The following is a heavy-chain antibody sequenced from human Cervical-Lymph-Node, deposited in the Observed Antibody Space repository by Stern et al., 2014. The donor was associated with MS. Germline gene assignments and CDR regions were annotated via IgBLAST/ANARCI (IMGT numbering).Heavy chain of an antibody. Sequence: QDQLVQSGAEVKKPGASVNVSCKASGYTFTSHIIHWVRQAPGQRLEWMGWINIGKGNTEYSQKFQGRVTITRDTSASTAYMELSSLKSEDTAVYYCTRRKFYDSSSFDYWGQGTLVTVSS. CDR3: TRRKFYDSSSFDY. J-gene: IGHJ4*02. CDR2: INIGKGNT. CDR1: GYTFTSHI. D-gene: IGHD3-22*01. V-gene: IGHV1-3*04.